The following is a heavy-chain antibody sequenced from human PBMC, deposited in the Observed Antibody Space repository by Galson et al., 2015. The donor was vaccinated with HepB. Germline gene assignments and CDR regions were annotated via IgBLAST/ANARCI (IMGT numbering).Heavy chain of an antibody. J-gene: IGHJ6*02. D-gene: IGHD3-3*01. V-gene: IGHV1-8*01. CDR1: GYTFTSYD. Sequence: SVKVSCKASGYTFTSYDINWVRQATGQGLEWMGWMNPNSGNTGYAQKFQGRVTMTRNTSISTAYMELSSLRSEDTAVYYCARGGITIFGVVVDAGMDVWGQGTTVTVSS. CDR2: MNPNSGNT. CDR3: ARGGITIFGVVVDAGMDV.